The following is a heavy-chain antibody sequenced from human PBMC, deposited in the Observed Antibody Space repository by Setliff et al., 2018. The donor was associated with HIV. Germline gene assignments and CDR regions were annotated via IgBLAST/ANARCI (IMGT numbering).Heavy chain of an antibody. D-gene: IGHD5-18*01. CDR3: ARGGTAMVNGP. Sequence: GESLKISCKGSGYSFTSYWIGWVRQMPGKGLERMGLIYTGDSDTRYSPSFQGQVTISADKSISTAYLQWSSLKASDSAMYYCARGGTAMVNGPWGQGTLVTVSS. V-gene: IGHV5-51*01. CDR1: GYSFTSYW. CDR2: IYTGDSDT. J-gene: IGHJ5*02.